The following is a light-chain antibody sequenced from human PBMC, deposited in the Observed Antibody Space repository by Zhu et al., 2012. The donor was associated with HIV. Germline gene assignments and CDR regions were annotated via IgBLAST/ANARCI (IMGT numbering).Light chain of an antibody. J-gene: IGKJ3*01. CDR2: DAS. CDR1: QSVSSY. Sequence: EIVLTQSPATLSLSPGERATLSCRASQSVSSYLAWYQQKPGQAPRLLIYDASNRATGIPARFSGSGSGTDFTLTISSLEPEDFAVYYCQLYDTSQFTFGPGTKVDIK. V-gene: IGKV3-11*01. CDR3: QLYDTSQFT.